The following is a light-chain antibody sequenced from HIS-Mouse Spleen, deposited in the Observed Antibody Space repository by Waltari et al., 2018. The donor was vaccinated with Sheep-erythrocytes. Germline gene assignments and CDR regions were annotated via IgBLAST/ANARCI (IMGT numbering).Light chain of an antibody. CDR1: SSDVGGYNY. CDR3: SSYAGSNNWV. CDR2: EVS. Sequence: QSALTQPPSASGSPGQSVTIPCTRTSSDVGGYNYASWYQQHPGKAPKPMIYEVSKRPSGVPDRFSGSKSGNTASLTVSGLQAEDEADYYCSSYAGSNNWVFGGGTKLTVL. J-gene: IGLJ3*02. V-gene: IGLV2-8*01.